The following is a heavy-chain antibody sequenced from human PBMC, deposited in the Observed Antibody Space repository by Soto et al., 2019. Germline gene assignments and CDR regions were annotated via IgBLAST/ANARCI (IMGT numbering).Heavy chain of an antibody. D-gene: IGHD6-13*01. CDR2: INAGNGNT. J-gene: IGHJ5*02. CDR3: ARGSSLSRRIAAAGSGFWFDP. V-gene: IGHV1-3*01. Sequence: GASVKVSCKASGYTFTSYAMHWVRQAPGQRLEWMGWINAGNGNTKYSQKFQGRVTITRDTSASTAYMELSSLRSEDTAVYYCARGSSLSRRIAAAGSGFWFDPWGQGTLVTVSS. CDR1: GYTFTSYA.